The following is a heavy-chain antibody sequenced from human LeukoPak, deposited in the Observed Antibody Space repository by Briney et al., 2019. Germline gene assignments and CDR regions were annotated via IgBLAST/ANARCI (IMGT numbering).Heavy chain of an antibody. CDR2: ICYSGST. V-gene: IGHV4-59*08. CDR1: GGSISSYY. CDR3: AGYDSSGYYSYGMDV. D-gene: IGHD3-22*01. J-gene: IGHJ6*02. Sequence: SETLSLTCTVSGGSISSYYWSWIRQPPGKGLEWIGYICYSGSTNYNPSLKSRVTISVDTSKNQFSLKLSSVTAADTAVYYCAGYDSSGYYSYGMDVWGQGTTVTVSS.